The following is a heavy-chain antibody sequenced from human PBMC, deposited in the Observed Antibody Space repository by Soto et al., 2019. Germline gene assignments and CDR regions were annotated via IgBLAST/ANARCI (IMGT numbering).Heavy chain of an antibody. Sequence: GGSLRLSCSASGFTFSSYAMHWVRQAPGKGLEYVSAISSNGGSTYYADSVKGRFTISRDNSKNTLYLQMSSLRAEDTAVYYCVKDWEISSGWEGSWFDPWGQGTLVTVSS. D-gene: IGHD6-19*01. CDR3: VKDWEISSGWEGSWFDP. J-gene: IGHJ5*02. CDR1: GFTFSSYA. CDR2: ISSNGGST. V-gene: IGHV3-64D*08.